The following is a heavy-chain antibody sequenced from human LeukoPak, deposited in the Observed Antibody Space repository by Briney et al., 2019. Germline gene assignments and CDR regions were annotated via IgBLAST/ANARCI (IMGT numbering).Heavy chain of an antibody. CDR2: ISYDGSNK. J-gene: IGHJ4*02. CDR3: ARDYGGSIAVTGEFDS. Sequence: GRSLRLSCAASGFTFSSYGMHWVRQAPGKGLEWVAVISYDGSNKYYADSVKGRFAISRDNSKNTLYLQMNSLRAEDTAVYYCARDYGGSIAVTGEFDSWGQGTLVTVSS. D-gene: IGHD6-19*01. V-gene: IGHV3-30*03. CDR1: GFTFSSYG.